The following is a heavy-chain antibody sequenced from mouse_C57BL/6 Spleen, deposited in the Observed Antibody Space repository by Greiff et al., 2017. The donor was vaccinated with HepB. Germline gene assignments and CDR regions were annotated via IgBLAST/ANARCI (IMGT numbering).Heavy chain of an antibody. CDR3: ARAGGYDYDGSSYAIDY. V-gene: IGHV5-4*03. D-gene: IGHD2-4*01. CDR1: GFTFSSYA. CDR2: ISDGGSYT. Sequence: EVKLVESGGGLVKPGGSLKLSCAASGFTFSSYAMSWVRQTPEKRLEWVATISDGGSYTDYPDNVKGRFIIYRDNDKNNLYLQMSHLKSEDKAMYYCARAGGYDYDGSSYAIDYWGQGTSVTVSS. J-gene: IGHJ4*01.